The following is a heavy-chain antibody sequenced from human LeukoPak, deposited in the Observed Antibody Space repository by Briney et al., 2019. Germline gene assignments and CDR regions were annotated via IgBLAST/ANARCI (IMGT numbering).Heavy chain of an antibody. CDR1: GGSISSYY. V-gene: IGHV4-59*01. D-gene: IGHD5-18*01. CDR3: AKSSGRYSYDARFDAFDI. J-gene: IGHJ3*02. CDR2: IYYSGST. Sequence: PSETLSLTCTVSGGSISSYYWTWIRQPPGKGLGWIGYIYYSGSTNYNPSLKSRVTISVDTSKNQFSLKLTSVTAADTAVYYCAKSSGRYSYDARFDAFDIWGQGTMVTVSS.